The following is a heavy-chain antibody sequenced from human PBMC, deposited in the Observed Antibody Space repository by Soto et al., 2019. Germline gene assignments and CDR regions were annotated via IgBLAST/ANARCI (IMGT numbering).Heavy chain of an antibody. CDR1: GGSFSGYY. Sequence: SETLSLTCAVYGGSFSGYYWSWIRQPPGKGLEWIGEINHSGSTNYNPSLKSRVTISVDTSKNQFSLKLSSVTAADTAVYYCARGGRDSIAARRVYYYGMDVWGQGTTVTVSS. CDR2: INHSGST. V-gene: IGHV4-34*01. J-gene: IGHJ6*02. D-gene: IGHD6-6*01. CDR3: ARGGRDSIAARRVYYYGMDV.